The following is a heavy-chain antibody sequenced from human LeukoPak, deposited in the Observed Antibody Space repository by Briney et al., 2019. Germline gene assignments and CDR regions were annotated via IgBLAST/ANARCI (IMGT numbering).Heavy chain of an antibody. V-gene: IGHV3-23*01. J-gene: IGHJ4*02. D-gene: IGHD2-2*01. Sequence: HPGGSLRLSCAASGFTFSNYAMNWVRQAPGKGLEWVSSISTSGGSTYYADSVKGRFTISRDNSKNMLYLQMNSLRAEDTAVYYCAKDRVPAVVGPSWSFCDYWGQGTLVTVSS. CDR2: ISTSGGST. CDR3: AKDRVPAVVGPSWSFCDY. CDR1: GFTFSNYA.